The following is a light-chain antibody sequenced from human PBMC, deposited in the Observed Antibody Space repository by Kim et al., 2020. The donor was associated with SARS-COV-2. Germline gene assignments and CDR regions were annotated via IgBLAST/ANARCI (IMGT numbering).Light chain of an antibody. J-gene: IGKJ2*01. CDR1: QGIRNS. CDR2: STS. Sequence: ASVGNRVTIPCRASQGIRNSLAWYHQKPGKAPILLVYSTSKLESGVPYRFSGSASGTDYSLTISSLQPEDFGTYYCQQYEFMPRTFGQGTKLEI. CDR3: QQYEFMPRT. V-gene: IGKV1-NL1*01.